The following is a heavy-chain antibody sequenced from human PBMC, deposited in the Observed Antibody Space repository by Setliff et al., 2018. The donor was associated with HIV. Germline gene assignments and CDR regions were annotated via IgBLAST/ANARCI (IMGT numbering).Heavy chain of an antibody. CDR1: GVSICGHF. CDR2: IYTSGTT. J-gene: IGHJ4*02. D-gene: IGHD2-8*02. Sequence: PSETLSLTCFVSGVSICGHFWGWIRQPPGKGLEWIGYIYTSGTTEYNPSLDSRVTISVDTSRDQFFLNLRSVTAADTALYFCARLIHTGLLYFDYWGLGMLVTVSS. V-gene: IGHV4-4*09. CDR3: ARLIHTGLLYFDY.